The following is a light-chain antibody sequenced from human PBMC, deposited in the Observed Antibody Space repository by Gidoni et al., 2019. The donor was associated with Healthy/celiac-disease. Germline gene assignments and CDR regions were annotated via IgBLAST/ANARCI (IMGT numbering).Light chain of an antibody. J-gene: IGKJ3*01. CDR2: LGS. CDR1: QSLLHSNGYNY. V-gene: IGKV2-28*01. CDR3: MQALQTLFT. Sequence: DIVMTKSPLSLPVTPGEPASISCRSSQSLLHSNGYNYLDCYLQKPGQSPQLLIYLGSNRASGVPDRFSGSGSGTYFTLKISRVEAEDVGVYYCMQALQTLFTFGPGTKVDIK.